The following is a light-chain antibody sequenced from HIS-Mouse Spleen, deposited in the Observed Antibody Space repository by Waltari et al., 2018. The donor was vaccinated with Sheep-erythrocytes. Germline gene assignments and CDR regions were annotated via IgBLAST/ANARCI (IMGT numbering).Light chain of an antibody. CDR2: EGS. Sequence: QSALTQPASVSGSPGQSIPLPCTGTSSDGGRYNLVSWYQQHPGKAPKLIMYEGSTHPSGVSNRFSGSKSGNTASLTISPLQAEDEADYYCCSYAGSSTPLVFGGGTNLTVL. CDR3: CSYAGSSTPLV. J-gene: IGLJ3*02. V-gene: IGLV2-23*01. CDR1: SSDGGRYNL.